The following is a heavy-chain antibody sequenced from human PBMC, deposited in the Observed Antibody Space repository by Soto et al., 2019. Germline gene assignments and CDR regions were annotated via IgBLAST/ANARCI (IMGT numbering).Heavy chain of an antibody. CDR3: ARHPSDFWFDP. V-gene: IGHV4-39*01. CDR2: IYCSGST. Sequence: QLQLQESGPGLVKPSETLSLTCSVSGGSISSSSYFWGWIRQPPGEGLEWIGSIYCSGSTYYNPSLQIRVTVSVDTAKIQFSLKLCSVTAADTAVYYCARHPSDFWFDPWGQGTLVIVSS. J-gene: IGHJ5*02. CDR1: GGSISSSSYF. D-gene: IGHD2-21*02.